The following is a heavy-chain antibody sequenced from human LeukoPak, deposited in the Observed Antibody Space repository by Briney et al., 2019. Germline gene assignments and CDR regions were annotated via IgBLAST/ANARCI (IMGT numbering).Heavy chain of an antibody. CDR1: GYTFTGYY. V-gene: IGHV1-2*02. CDR3: ARGNQEWCSSWDY. J-gene: IGHJ4*02. CDR2: INPNSGGT. Sequence: ASVKVSCKASGYTFTGYYMHWVRQAPRQGLEWMGWINPNSGGTNYAQKFQGRVTMTRDTSISTAYMELSRLRSDDTAVYYCARGNQEWCSSWDYWGQGTLVTVSS. D-gene: IGHD6-13*01.